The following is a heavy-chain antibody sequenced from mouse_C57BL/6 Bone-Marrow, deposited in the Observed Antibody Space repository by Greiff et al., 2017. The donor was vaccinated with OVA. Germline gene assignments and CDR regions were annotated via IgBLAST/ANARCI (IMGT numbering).Heavy chain of an antibody. CDR2: ISSGGSYT. CDR3: ARHGDYGSFFDY. J-gene: IGHJ2*01. Sequence: EVHLVASGGDLVKPGGSLKLSCAASGFTFSSYGMSWVRQTPDKRLEWVATISSGGSYTYYPDSVKGRFTISRANAKNTLYLQMSSLKSEDTAMYYCARHGDYGSFFDYWGQGTTLTVSS. D-gene: IGHD1-1*01. V-gene: IGHV5-6*01. CDR1: GFTFSSYG.